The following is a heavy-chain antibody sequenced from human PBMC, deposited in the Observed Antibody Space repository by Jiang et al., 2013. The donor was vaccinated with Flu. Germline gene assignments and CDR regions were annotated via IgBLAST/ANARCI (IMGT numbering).Heavy chain of an antibody. Sequence: QLLESGGGLVQPGGSLRLSCAASGFTFSSYAMSWVRQAPGKGLEWVSAISGSGGSTYYADSVKGRFTISRDNSKNTLYLQMNSLRAEDTAVYYCAKDRALGGGGWFYYYYMDVWGKGTTVTVSS. D-gene: IGHD6-19*01. J-gene: IGHJ6*03. CDR1: GFTFSSYA. CDR2: ISGSGGST. CDR3: AKDRALGGGGWFYYYYMDV. V-gene: IGHV3-23*01.